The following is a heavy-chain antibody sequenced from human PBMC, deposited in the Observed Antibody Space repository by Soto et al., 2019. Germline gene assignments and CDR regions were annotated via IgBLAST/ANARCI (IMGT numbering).Heavy chain of an antibody. CDR2: IYPGDSDT. CDR1: GYIFTNYC. V-gene: IGHV5-51*01. J-gene: IGHJ4*02. CDR3: ARTRGYSYGFLPPDFDF. Sequence: GEYLRIWCRDSGYIFTNYCGVWVRQMPGTVLEWMGIIYPGDSDTQYSPSFRGHVTFSADKSISTAYLQWGSLKASDTAIYYCARTRGYSYGFLPPDFDFWGQGTLVTVSS. D-gene: IGHD5-18*01.